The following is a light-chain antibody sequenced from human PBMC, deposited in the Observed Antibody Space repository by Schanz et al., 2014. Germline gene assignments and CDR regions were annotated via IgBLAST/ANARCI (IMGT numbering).Light chain of an antibody. V-gene: IGKV1-12*01. Sequence: DIQMTQSPSSVSASVGDRVSITCRASQGINSWLAWYQQKPGKAPKLLIYAASSLQSGVPSRFSGSGFGTEFTLTISSLQPEDFATYYCQQVNSLPRTFGQGTKVEIK. CDR3: QQVNSLPRT. J-gene: IGKJ1*01. CDR2: AAS. CDR1: QGINSW.